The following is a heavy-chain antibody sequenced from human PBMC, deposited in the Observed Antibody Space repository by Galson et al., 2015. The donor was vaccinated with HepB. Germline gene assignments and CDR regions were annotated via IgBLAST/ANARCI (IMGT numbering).Heavy chain of an antibody. V-gene: IGHV3-7*01. CDR1: GFTFSSYC. CDR2: IKQDGSEK. Sequence: SLRLSCAASGFTFSSYCMSWVRQAPGKGLEWVANIKQDGSEKYYVDSVKGRFTISRDNAKNSLYLQMNSLRAEDTAVYYCARAPLWFGELVDYWGQGTLVTVSS. J-gene: IGHJ4*02. CDR3: ARAPLWFGELVDY. D-gene: IGHD3-10*01.